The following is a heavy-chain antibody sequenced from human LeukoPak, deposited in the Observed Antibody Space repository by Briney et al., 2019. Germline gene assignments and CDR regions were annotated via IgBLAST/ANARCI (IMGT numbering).Heavy chain of an antibody. CDR3: ATDSYAREGTYGY. CDR2: YGPEDGET. V-gene: IGHV1-24*01. CDR1: GYSLSELS. D-gene: IGHD4-17*01. Sequence: ASVKVSCKISGYSLSELSMHWVRQAPGQGLEWMGGYGPEDGETIYTQKFQGRVTMTEDTSTDTAYMELSSLRSEDTAVYYCATDSYAREGTYGYWGQGTLVTVSS. J-gene: IGHJ4*02.